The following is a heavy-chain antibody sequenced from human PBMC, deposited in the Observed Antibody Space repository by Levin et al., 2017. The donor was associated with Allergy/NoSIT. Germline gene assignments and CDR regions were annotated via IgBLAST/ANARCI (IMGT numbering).Heavy chain of an antibody. D-gene: IGHD2-8*02. V-gene: IGHV4-59*13. CDR2: IHYTGST. CDR1: GGSLSSYY. Sequence: SETLSLTCTVSGGSLSSYYWSWIRQPPGRGLEWIGYIHYTGSTNYLPSLKSRVTISVDPSKNQFSLKLTSLTAADTALYYCAREIGYCAGGNCYFGAFDVWGQGTMVTVSS. CDR3: AREIGYCAGGNCYFGAFDV. J-gene: IGHJ3*01.